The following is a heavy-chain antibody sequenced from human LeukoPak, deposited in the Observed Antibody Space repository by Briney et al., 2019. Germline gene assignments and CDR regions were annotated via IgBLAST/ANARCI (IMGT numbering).Heavy chain of an antibody. CDR1: GFTFSPYP. V-gene: IGHV3-30*03. D-gene: IGHD6-6*01. J-gene: IGHJ4*02. Sequence: GGSLRLSCATSGFTFSPYPMHWVRQAPGKGLEWVAVIAYDGGNIFYATSVRGRFIISRDNSRGTLSLQMNSLKVEDTALYYCVRDPSARFYFDYWGQGTLVTVSS. CDR3: VRDPSARFYFDY. CDR2: IAYDGGNI.